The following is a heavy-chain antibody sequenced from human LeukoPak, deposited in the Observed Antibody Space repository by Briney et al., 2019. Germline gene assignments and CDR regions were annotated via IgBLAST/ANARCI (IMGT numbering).Heavy chain of an antibody. V-gene: IGHV1-24*01. D-gene: IGHD3-10*01. Sequence: ASVKVSCEVSGYTLTELSMHWVRQAPGKGLEWMGGFDPEDGETIYAQKFQGRVTMTEDTSTDTAYMELSSLRSEDTAVYYCAGHFYGSGTYYHFDYWGQGTLVTVSS. CDR3: AGHFYGSGTYYHFDY. CDR1: GYTLTELS. J-gene: IGHJ4*02. CDR2: FDPEDGET.